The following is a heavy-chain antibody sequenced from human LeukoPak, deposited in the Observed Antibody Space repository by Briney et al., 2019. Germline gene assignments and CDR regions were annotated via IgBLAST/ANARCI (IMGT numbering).Heavy chain of an antibody. V-gene: IGHV4-59*01. D-gene: IGHD2-15*01. CDR3: ARGVAGVAQGDY. Sequence: SETLSLTCTVSGGSISSYYWSWIRQPPGKGLEWIGYIYYSGSTNYNPSLKSRVTISVDTSKNQFSLKLSSVTAADTAVYYCARGVAGVAQGDYWGQGTLVTVSS. J-gene: IGHJ4*02. CDR1: GGSISSYY. CDR2: IYYSGST.